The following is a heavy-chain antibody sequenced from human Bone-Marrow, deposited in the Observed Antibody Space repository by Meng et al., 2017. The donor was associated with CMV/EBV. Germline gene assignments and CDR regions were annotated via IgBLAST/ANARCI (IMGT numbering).Heavy chain of an antibody. D-gene: IGHD3-10*01. CDR2: INPNSGGT. CDR3: ARALIRGVRIDY. J-gene: IGHJ4*02. Sequence: ASVKVSCKASGYTFTGYYMHWVRQAPGQGLEWMGWINPNSGGTNYAQKFQGRVTMTRDTSISTAYMELSRLRSDDTAVYLCARALIRGVRIDYWGQGTLVTVSS. V-gene: IGHV1-2*02. CDR1: GYTFTGYY.